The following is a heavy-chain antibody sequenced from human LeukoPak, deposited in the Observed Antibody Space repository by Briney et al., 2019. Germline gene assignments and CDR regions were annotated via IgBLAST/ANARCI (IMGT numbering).Heavy chain of an antibody. CDR1: GGSISSIRYY. D-gene: IGHD2-15*01. V-gene: IGHV4-39*01. J-gene: IGHJ5*02. CDR2: MYYSGST. CDR3: ARGTVGYCSGGSCQGWFDP. Sequence: PSETLSLTCTVSGGSISSIRYYWGWIRQPPGKGLEWIGSMYYSGSTYYNPSLKSRVTISVDTSKNQFSLKLSSVTAADTAVYYCARGTVGYCSGGSCQGWFDPWGQGTLVTVSS.